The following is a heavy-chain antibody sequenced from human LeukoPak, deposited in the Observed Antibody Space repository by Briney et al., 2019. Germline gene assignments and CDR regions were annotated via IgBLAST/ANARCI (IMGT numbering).Heavy chain of an antibody. CDR3: ARDHCSSTSCYYYFDY. J-gene: IGHJ4*02. CDR2: ISYDGSNK. D-gene: IGHD2-2*01. Sequence: GGSLRLSCAASGFTFSSYAMHWVRQAPGKGLEGVAVISYDGSNKYYADSVKGRFTISRDNSKNTLYLQMNSLRAEDTAVYYCARDHCSSTSCYYYFDYWGQGTLVTVSS. V-gene: IGHV3-30-3*01. CDR1: GFTFSSYA.